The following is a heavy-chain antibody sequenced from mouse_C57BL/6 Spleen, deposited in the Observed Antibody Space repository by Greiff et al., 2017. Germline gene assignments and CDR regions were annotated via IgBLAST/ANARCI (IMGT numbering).Heavy chain of an antibody. V-gene: IGHV2-5*01. CDR3: AKNSDDYDPWFAY. CDR1: GFSLTSYG. CDR2: IWRGGST. J-gene: IGHJ3*01. D-gene: IGHD2-4*01. Sequence: VQRVESGPGLVQPSQSLSITCTVSGFSLTSYGVHWVRQSPGKGLEWLGVIWRGGSTDYNAAFMSRLSITKDNSKSQVFFKMNSLQADDTAIYYCAKNSDDYDPWFAYWGQGTLVTVSA.